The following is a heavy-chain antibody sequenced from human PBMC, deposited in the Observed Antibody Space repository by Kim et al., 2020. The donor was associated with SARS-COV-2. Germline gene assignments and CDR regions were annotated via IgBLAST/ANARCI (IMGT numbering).Heavy chain of an antibody. CDR3: ARGSYSSSWYEVASYYYYYGMDV. CDR2: IKQDGSEK. D-gene: IGHD6-13*01. J-gene: IGHJ6*02. Sequence: GGSLRLSCAASGFTFSSYWMSWVRQAPGKGLEWVANIKQDGSEKYYVDSVKGRFTISRDNAKNSLYLQMNSLRAEDTAVYYCARGSYSSSWYEVASYYYYYGMDVWGQGTTVTVSS. CDR1: GFTFSSYW. V-gene: IGHV3-7*03.